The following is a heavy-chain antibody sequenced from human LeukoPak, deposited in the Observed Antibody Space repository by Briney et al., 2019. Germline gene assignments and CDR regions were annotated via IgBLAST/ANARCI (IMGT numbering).Heavy chain of an antibody. V-gene: IGHV3-53*01. CDR2: IYSGGST. D-gene: IGHD6-19*01. J-gene: IGHJ4*02. CDR3: ARHSPVSGVDY. Sequence: GGSLRLSCAASGFTVTSNYMSWVRQAPGKGLEWVSVIYSGGSTNYADSVKGRFTISTDNSKNTLYLQMNSLRAEDTAVYYCARHSPVSGVDYWGQGTLVTVSS. CDR1: GFTVTSNY.